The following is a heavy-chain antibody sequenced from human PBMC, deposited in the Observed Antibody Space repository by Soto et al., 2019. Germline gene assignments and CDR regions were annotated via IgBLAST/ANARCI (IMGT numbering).Heavy chain of an antibody. CDR2: IWYDGSKK. Sequence: ESGGGLVQPGGSLRLSCAASGFTFSSYWMNWVRQAPGKGLEWVSLIWYDGSKKSYGDSVKGRFTISRDNSRNTVYLQMNSLRADDTAVYYCARDASYYSLWSGYYPSRNGMDVWGQGTTVTVSS. D-gene: IGHD3-3*01. J-gene: IGHJ6*02. V-gene: IGHV3-33*08. CDR3: ARDASYYSLWSGYYPSRNGMDV. CDR1: GFTFSSYW.